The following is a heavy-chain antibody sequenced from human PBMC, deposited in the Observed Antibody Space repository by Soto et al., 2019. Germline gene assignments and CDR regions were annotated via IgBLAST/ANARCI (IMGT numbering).Heavy chain of an antibody. CDR1: GFSFSRYW. CDR2: INSDGTTT. V-gene: IGHV3-74*01. D-gene: IGHD3-22*01. J-gene: IGHJ4*02. CDR3: AIETDFSSGLTDY. Sequence: EVQLVESGGGLVQPGGSLRLSCSASGFSFSRYWMHWVRQVPGKGLQWVSRINSDGTTTDYGDSVKGRFTISRDNGKHTLYLQMNSLRADDTSVYYCAIETDFSSGLTDYWGQGTLVTVSS.